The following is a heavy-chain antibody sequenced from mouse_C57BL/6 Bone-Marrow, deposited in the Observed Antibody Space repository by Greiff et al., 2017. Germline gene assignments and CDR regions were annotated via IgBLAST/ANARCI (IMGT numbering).Heavy chain of an antibody. CDR3: ASSGHYYGSSGYFDY. Sequence: QVQLQQPGTELVKPGASVKLSCTASGYTFTSYWMHWVKQRPGQGLEWIGNINPSNGGTNYKGKFKSKATLTVDKSSSTAYMQLSSLTSEDSAVYYCASSGHYYGSSGYFDYWGQGTTLTVSS. CDR2: INPSNGGT. CDR1: GYTFTSYW. D-gene: IGHD1-1*01. J-gene: IGHJ2*01. V-gene: IGHV1-53*01.